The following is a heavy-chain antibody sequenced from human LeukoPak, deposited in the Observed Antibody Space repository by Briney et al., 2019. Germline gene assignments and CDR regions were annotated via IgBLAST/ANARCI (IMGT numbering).Heavy chain of an antibody. CDR2: INPNSGGT. CDR1: GYTFTGYY. J-gene: IGHJ4*02. CDR3: ASDLHRSIVGATTVY. V-gene: IGHV1-2*02. D-gene: IGHD1-26*01. Sequence: GASVKVSYKASGYTFTGYYMHWVRQAPGQGLEWMGWINPNSGGTNYAQKFQGRVTMTRDTSISTAYMELSRLRSDDTAVYYCASDLHRSIVGATTVYWGQGTLVTVSS.